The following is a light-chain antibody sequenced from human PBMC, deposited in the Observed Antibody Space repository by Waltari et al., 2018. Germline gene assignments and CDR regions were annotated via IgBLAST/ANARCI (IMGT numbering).Light chain of an antibody. V-gene: IGLV2-8*01. J-gene: IGLJ1*01. CDR1: SSDVGCYKY. Sequence: QSALTQPPSASGSPGQSVTISCTGTSSDVGCYKYVSWYKQLPGKAPILIIYEASERPSGVPDRFSGSKSGNTASLTVSGLQAEDEADYYCSSYAGSSNFVFGTGTKVTVL. CDR3: SSYAGSSNFV. CDR2: EAS.